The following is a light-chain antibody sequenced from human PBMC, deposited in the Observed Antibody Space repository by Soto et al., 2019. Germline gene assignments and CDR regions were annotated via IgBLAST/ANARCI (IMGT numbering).Light chain of an antibody. J-gene: IGKJ4*01. CDR1: QGISNY. CDR3: QSLNRFPHS. V-gene: IGKV1-27*01. CDR2: AAS. Sequence: DIQMTQSPSSLSASVGDRVTITCRASQGISNYLAWYQQKPGKVPKLLIYAASTLQSGVPSSFIGSGSGTDFSLTISSLQPEDAATYYCQSLNRFPHSFGGGTKVDIK.